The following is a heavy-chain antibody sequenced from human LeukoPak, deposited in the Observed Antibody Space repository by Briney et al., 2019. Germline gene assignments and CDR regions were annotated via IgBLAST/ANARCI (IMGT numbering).Heavy chain of an antibody. V-gene: IGHV4-34*01. Sequence: PSETLSLTCAVYGGSFSGYYWSWIRQPPGKGLEWIGEINHSGSTNYNPSLKSRVTISVDTSKNQFSLKLSSVTAADTAAYYCARTRSTGYYFDYWGQGTLVTVSS. CDR3: ARTRSTGYYFDY. CDR2: INHSGST. CDR1: GGSFSGYY. D-gene: IGHD2-2*01. J-gene: IGHJ4*02.